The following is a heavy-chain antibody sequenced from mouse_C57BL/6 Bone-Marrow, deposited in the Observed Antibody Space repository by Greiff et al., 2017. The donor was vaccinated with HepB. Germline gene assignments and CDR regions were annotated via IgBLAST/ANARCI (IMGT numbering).Heavy chain of an antibody. CDR1: GYAFSSYW. CDR2: IYPGDGDT. D-gene: IGHD3-2*02. Sequence: QVHVQQSGAELVKPGASVKISCKASGYAFSSYWMNWVKQRPGKGLEWIGQIYPGDGDTNYNGKFKGKATLTADKSSSTAYMQLSSLTSDDSAVYFCARRELRLPLMDYWGQGTSVTVSS. CDR3: ARRELRLPLMDY. J-gene: IGHJ4*01. V-gene: IGHV1-80*01.